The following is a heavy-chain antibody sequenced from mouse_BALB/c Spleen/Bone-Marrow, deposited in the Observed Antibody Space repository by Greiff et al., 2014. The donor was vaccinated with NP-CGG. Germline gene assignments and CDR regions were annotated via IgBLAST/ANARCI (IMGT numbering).Heavy chain of an antibody. CDR3: ARSYGNYLYFDY. D-gene: IGHD2-10*02. V-gene: IGHV1-4*02. Sequence: QVQLQQSAAELARPGASVKMSCKASGYTFTGYTMHWVKQRPGQGLEWIGYINPSSGYTEYIQKFKDKTTLTADKSSSSAYMQLSSLTSEDSAVYYCARSYGNYLYFDYWGQGTALTVSS. CDR1: GYTFTGYT. J-gene: IGHJ2*01. CDR2: INPSSGYT.